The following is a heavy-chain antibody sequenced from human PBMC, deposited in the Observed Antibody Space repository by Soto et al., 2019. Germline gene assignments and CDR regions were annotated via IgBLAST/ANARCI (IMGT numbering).Heavy chain of an antibody. CDR3: ARATSYYYDSSGHSGIYV. CDR2: IYYGGST. J-gene: IGHJ6*02. Sequence: PSETLSLTCTVSGGSVSSGSYYWSWIRQPPGKGLEWIGYIYYGGSTNYNPSLKSRVTISVDTSKNQFSLKLSSVTAADTAVYYCARATSYYYDSSGHSGIYVWGQGTTVTGSS. D-gene: IGHD3-22*01. V-gene: IGHV4-61*01. CDR1: GGSVSSGSYY.